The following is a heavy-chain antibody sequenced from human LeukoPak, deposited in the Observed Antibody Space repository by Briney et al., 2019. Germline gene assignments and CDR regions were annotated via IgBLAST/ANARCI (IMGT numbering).Heavy chain of an antibody. CDR3: TRGYKYAFDI. CDR2: IRSKAYGGTT. CDR1: GFTFCDYA. Sequence: PGGSLRLSCTASGFTFCDYAMSWVRQAPGKGLEWVGFIRSKAYGGTTEYAASVKGRFSNSRDDSTSIAYLQMNSLKTEDTAVYYCTRGYKYAFDIWGQGTMVTVSS. J-gene: IGHJ3*02. V-gene: IGHV3-49*04. D-gene: IGHD1-1*01.